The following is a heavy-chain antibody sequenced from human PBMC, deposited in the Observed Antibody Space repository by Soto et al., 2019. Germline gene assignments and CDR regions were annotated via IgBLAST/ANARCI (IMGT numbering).Heavy chain of an antibody. J-gene: IGHJ3*02. CDR2: INHSGST. D-gene: IGHD3-10*01. Sequence: SETLSLTCAVYGGSFSGYYWSWIRQPPGKGLEWIGEINHSGSTNYNPSLKSRVTISVDTSKNQFSLKLSSVTAADTAVYYCARPITRSTMVRGSNAAFDIWGQGTMVTVSS. CDR1: GGSFSGYY. V-gene: IGHV4-34*01. CDR3: ARPITRSTMVRGSNAAFDI.